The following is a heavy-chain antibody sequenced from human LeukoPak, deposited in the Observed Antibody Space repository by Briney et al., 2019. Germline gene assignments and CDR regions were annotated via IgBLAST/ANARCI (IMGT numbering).Heavy chain of an antibody. V-gene: IGHV3-72*01. Sequence: GGSLRLSCAASGFTFSDSYMDWVRQAPGKGLQWVGRIRNKPHSYTTDYAASVKGRFTISRDDSKNSLFLQMNTLKTEDTAVYYCVRVRHGYYFDPWGLRTLVTVSS. CDR2: IRNKPHSYTT. D-gene: IGHD4-17*01. J-gene: IGHJ4*02. CDR3: VRVRHGYYFDP. CDR1: GFTFSDSY.